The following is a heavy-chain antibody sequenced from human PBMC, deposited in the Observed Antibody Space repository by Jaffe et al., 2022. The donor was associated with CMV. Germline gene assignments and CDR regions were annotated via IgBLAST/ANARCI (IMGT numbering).Heavy chain of an antibody. Sequence: EVQLVESGGGLVQPGGSLRLSCAASGFTFSSYWMSWVRQAPGKGLEWVANIKQDGSEKYYVDSVKGRFTISRDNAKNSLYLQMNSLRAEDTAVYYCARVGAQDCSGGSCYEDYYYYYMDVWGKGTTVTVSS. J-gene: IGHJ6*03. V-gene: IGHV3-7*03. CDR3: ARVGAQDCSGGSCYEDYYYYYMDV. D-gene: IGHD2-15*01. CDR2: IKQDGSEK. CDR1: GFTFSSYW.